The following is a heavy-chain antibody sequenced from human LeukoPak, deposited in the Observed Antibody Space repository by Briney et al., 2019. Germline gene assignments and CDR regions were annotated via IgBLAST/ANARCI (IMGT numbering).Heavy chain of an antibody. Sequence: SETLSLTCAVSDYSISSHNYWGWIRQPPGKGLEWIGSVYHSGSTHYSPSLKSRVTISVDTSKNQFSLKLSSVTAADTAVYYCASNDSSGYFDYWGQGTLVTVSS. J-gene: IGHJ4*02. V-gene: IGHV4-38-2*01. CDR3: ASNDSSGYFDY. CDR2: VYHSGST. D-gene: IGHD3-22*01. CDR1: DYSISSHNY.